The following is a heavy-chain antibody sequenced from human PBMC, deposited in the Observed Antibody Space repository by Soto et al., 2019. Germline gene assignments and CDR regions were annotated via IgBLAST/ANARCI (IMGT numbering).Heavy chain of an antibody. CDR2: ISGSGGST. CDR1: GFTFSSYA. D-gene: IGHD3-10*01. Sequence: PGGSLRLSCAASGFTFSSYAMSWVRQAPGKGLEWVSAISGSGGSTYYADSVKGRFTISRDNSKNTLYLQMNSLRAEDTAVYYCAKVLWFGELLVDYYYYGMDVWGQGTTVTVSS. J-gene: IGHJ6*02. CDR3: AKVLWFGELLVDYYYYGMDV. V-gene: IGHV3-23*01.